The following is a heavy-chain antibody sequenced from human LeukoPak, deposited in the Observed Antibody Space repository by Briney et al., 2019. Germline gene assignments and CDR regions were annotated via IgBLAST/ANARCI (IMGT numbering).Heavy chain of an antibody. CDR1: GGSISSYY. V-gene: IGHV4-59*01. CDR2: IYYSGST. CDR3: ARGWRPYFDY. J-gene: IGHJ4*02. Sequence: SETLSLTCTVPGGSISSYYWSWIRQPPGKGLEWIGYIYYSGSTNYNPSLKSRVTISVDTSKNQFSLNQSSMTAADTAVYYCARGWRPYFDYWGQGTLVTVSS.